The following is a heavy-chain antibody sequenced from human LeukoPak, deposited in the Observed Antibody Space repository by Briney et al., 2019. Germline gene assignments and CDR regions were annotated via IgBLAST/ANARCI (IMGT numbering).Heavy chain of an antibody. D-gene: IGHD2-15*01. CDR3: ARTFAAAHIDY. J-gene: IGHJ4*02. CDR2: ISSDGSST. Sequence: PGGSLRLSCAASGFTFSNYWMHWVRQAPGKGLVWVSRISSDGSSTSYADSVKGRFTISRDNAKNTLYLQMNSLRAEDTAVYYCARTFAAAHIDYWGQGTLVTVSS. V-gene: IGHV3-74*01. CDR1: GFTFSNYW.